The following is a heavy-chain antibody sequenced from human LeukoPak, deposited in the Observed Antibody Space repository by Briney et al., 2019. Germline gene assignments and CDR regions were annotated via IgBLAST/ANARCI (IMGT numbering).Heavy chain of an antibody. CDR1: GYSFTSYW. D-gene: IGHD1/OR15-1a*01. Sequence: GESLKISCKGSGYSFTSYWIGWVRQMPGKGLEWMGIIYPGDSDTRYSPSFQGQVTISADKSISIAYLQGSSLQASDTAMYYCVRLSTTPGTYFDYWGQGTLVTVSS. J-gene: IGHJ4*02. CDR2: IYPGDSDT. V-gene: IGHV5-51*01. CDR3: VRLSTTPGTYFDY.